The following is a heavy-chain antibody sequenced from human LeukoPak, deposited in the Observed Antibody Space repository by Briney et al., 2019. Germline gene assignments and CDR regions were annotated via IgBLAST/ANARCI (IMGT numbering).Heavy chain of an antibody. J-gene: IGHJ4*02. CDR3: AKGHYYGSGSLDY. D-gene: IGHD3-10*01. CDR1: GFTFSSYA. V-gene: IGHV3-30-3*01. Sequence: GGSLRLSCAASGFTFSSYAMHWVRQAPGKGLEWVAVISYDGSNKYYADSVKGRFTIFRDNSKNTLYLQMNSLRAEDTAVYYCAKGHYYGSGSLDYWGQGTLVTVSS. CDR2: ISYDGSNK.